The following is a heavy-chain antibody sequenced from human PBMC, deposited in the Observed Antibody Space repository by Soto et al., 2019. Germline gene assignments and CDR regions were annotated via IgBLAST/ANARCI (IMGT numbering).Heavy chain of an antibody. CDR2: LYSGGNT. Sequence: EVQLVESGGGLVQPGGSLRLSCAASEFTVSTNYMSWVRQAPGKGLEWVSILYSGGNTYYADSVKGTFTISRDNSKTTLYLQMNSLRAEDTAMYYCARVQTATTSWYFDLWGRGTRVTVSS. CDR3: ARVQTATTSWYFDL. CDR1: EFTVSTNY. J-gene: IGHJ2*01. V-gene: IGHV3-66*01. D-gene: IGHD1-1*01.